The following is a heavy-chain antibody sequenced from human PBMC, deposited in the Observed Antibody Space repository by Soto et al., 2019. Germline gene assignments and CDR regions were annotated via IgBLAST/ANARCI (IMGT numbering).Heavy chain of an antibody. CDR2: ISYDGSNK. CDR3: AKEEAYYYGSSGPPGAFDI. Sequence: SLRLSCAASGFTFSSYGMHWVRQAPGKGLEWVAVISYDGSNKYYADSVKGRFTISRDNSKNTLYLQMNSLRAEDTAVYYCAKEEAYYYGSSGPPGAFDIWGQGTMVTVSS. CDR1: GFTFSSYG. J-gene: IGHJ3*02. D-gene: IGHD3-22*01. V-gene: IGHV3-30*18.